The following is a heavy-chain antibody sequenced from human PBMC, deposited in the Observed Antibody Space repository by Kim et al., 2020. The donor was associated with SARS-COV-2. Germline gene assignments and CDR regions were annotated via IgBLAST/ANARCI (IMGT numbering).Heavy chain of an antibody. D-gene: IGHD2-15*01. V-gene: IGHV3-74*01. J-gene: IGHJ6*02. CDR3: GRAGVAFGVDV. Sequence: GGSLRLSCAASGSTFSDYWMSWVRQGAGKGLVWVSEINPDGTIPGYADSVKGRFTISRDNAKNMVYLQMNSLRVEDSAVYYCGRAGVAFGVDVWGRGTTVTVS. CDR2: INPDGTIP. CDR1: GSTFSDYW.